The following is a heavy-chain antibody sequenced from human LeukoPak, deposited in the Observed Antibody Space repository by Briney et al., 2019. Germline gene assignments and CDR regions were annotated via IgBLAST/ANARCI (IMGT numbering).Heavy chain of an antibody. CDR3: ASGHYYDSSGYYHPRLDL. Sequence: SETPSLTCTVSGGSISSSSDYWGWTRHPPRKGLEWNRSIYYIGSNNYNPPLKRRVTISVDTSKNHFSLKLSSVTPAHTPVYYCASGHYYDSSGYYHPRLDLWGQGTLVTLSS. CDR2: IYYIGSN. J-gene: IGHJ5*02. V-gene: IGHV4-39*07. CDR1: GGSISSSSDY. D-gene: IGHD3-22*01.